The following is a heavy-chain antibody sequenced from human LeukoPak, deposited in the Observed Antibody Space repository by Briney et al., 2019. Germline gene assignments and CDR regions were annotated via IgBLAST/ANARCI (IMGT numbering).Heavy chain of an antibody. CDR2: INHSGST. CDR3: ARGSVDTAMGDFDY. J-gene: IGHJ4*02. D-gene: IGHD5-18*01. CDR1: GGSFSGYY. V-gene: IGHV4-34*01. Sequence: SETLSLTCAVYGGSFSGYYWSWIRQPPGKGLEWIGEINHSGSTNYNPSLKSRVTISVDTSKNQFSLKLSSVTAADTAVYYCARGSVDTAMGDFDYRGQGTLVTVSS.